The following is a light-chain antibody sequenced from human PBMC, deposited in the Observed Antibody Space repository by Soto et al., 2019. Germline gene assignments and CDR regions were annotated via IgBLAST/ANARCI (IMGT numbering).Light chain of an antibody. V-gene: IGKV3-20*01. Sequence: EIVLTQSPGTLSLSPGERATLSCRASQSVSSSYLAWYQQKPGQAPRLLIYAASSRATGIPDRFSGRGSGTDFTLTISGLEPEDFAVYYCQHYDRSPMYTFGQGTKLEIK. CDR1: QSVSSSY. CDR2: AAS. J-gene: IGKJ2*01. CDR3: QHYDRSPMYT.